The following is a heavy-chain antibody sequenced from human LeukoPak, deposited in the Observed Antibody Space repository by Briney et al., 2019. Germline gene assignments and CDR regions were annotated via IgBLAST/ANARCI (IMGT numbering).Heavy chain of an antibody. CDR1: GFTFSSYW. V-gene: IGHV3-74*01. Sequence: GGSLRLSCAASGFTFSSYWMHWVRQAPGKGLVWVSRINSDGSSTSYADSVKGRFTISRDNAKNTLYLQMNSLRAEDTAVYYYASWSQGGAFDIWGQGTMVTVSS. CDR2: INSDGSST. D-gene: IGHD3-16*01. CDR3: ASWSQGGAFDI. J-gene: IGHJ3*02.